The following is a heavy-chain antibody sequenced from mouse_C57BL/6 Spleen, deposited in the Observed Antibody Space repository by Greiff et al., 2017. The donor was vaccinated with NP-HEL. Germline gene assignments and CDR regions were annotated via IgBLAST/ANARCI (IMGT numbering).Heavy chain of an antibody. Sequence: QVQLQQPGAELVKPGASVKMSCKASGYTFTSYWITWVKQRPGQGLEWIGDIYPGSGSTNYNEKFKSKATLTADTSSSTAYMQLSSLTSEDSAVYDCARKDYDYDGYAMDYWGQGTSVTVSS. J-gene: IGHJ4*01. V-gene: IGHV1-55*01. CDR1: GYTFTSYW. CDR3: ARKDYDYDGYAMDY. CDR2: IYPGSGST. D-gene: IGHD2-4*01.